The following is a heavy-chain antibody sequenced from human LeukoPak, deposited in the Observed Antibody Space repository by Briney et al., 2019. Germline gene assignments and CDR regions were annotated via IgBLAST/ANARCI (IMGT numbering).Heavy chain of an antibody. D-gene: IGHD5-18*01. V-gene: IGHV4-38-2*01. J-gene: IGHJ4*02. CDR3: AGRRGYSYGSVDY. CDR1: GYSLSSGFY. CDR2: IFHSGST. Sequence: PSETLSLTCSVSGYSLSSGFYWGWIRQSPGKGLQWIGSIFHSGSTYYNPSLKSRLTISVDTSKNQFSLKLSSVTAADTAVYYCAGRRGYSYGSVDYWGQGTLVTVSS.